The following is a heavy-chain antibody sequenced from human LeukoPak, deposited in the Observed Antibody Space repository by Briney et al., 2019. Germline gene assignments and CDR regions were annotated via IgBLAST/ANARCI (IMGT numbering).Heavy chain of an antibody. D-gene: IGHD5-12*01. V-gene: IGHV3-30-3*01. CDR1: GFTFSNYG. J-gene: IGHJ4*02. CDR3: GRDRGWLRSVDY. CDR2: ISYDGSNK. Sequence: QPGGSLRLSCAASGFTFSNYGMHWVRQAPGKGLEWVTIISYDGSNKHYADSVKGRFTISRDNSKNTLYLQMNSLRPEDTAVYYCGRDRGWLRSVDYWGQGTLVTVSS.